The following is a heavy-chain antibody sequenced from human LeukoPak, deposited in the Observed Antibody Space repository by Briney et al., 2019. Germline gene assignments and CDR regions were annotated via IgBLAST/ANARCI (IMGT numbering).Heavy chain of an antibody. V-gene: IGHV3-13*01. CDR2: IGTAGDT. CDR1: GFTFSSYD. CDR3: ARLQRFLGPDY. D-gene: IGHD3-10*01. Sequence: GGSLRLSCAASGFTFSSYDMHWVRQATGKGLEWVSAIGTAGDTYYPGSVKGRFTISRENAKNSLYLQMNSLRAGDTAVYYCARLQRFLGPDYWGQGTLVTVSS. J-gene: IGHJ4*02.